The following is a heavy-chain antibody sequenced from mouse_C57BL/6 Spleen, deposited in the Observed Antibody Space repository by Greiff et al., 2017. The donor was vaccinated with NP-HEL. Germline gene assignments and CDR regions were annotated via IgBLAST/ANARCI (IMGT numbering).Heavy chain of an antibody. Sequence: VQLQQSGPGLVQPSQSLSITCTVSGFSLTSYGVHWVRQSPGKGLEWLGVIWRGGSTDYNAALMSRLSITKDNSKSQVFFKMNSLQADDTAIYYCAYLLRGYAMDYWGQGTSVTVSS. CDR3: AYLLRGYAMDY. V-gene: IGHV2-5*01. CDR1: GFSLTSYG. D-gene: IGHD2-1*01. CDR2: IWRGGST. J-gene: IGHJ4*01.